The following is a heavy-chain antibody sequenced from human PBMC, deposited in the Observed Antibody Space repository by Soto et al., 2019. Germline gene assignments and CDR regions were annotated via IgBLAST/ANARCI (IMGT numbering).Heavy chain of an antibody. D-gene: IGHD3-10*01. V-gene: IGHV4-39*01. CDR1: GGSINNSNYS. CDR2: MYYSGNT. J-gene: IGHJ6*02. CDR3: ARHLRYYYYYGLDV. Sequence: PSETLSLTCTVSGGSINNSNYSWGWIRQPPGKGLEWIGTMYYSGNTYYNPSLKSRVTISVDTSKNQFSLKLSSVTAADTALYYCARHLRYYYYYGLDVWGQGTTVTVSS.